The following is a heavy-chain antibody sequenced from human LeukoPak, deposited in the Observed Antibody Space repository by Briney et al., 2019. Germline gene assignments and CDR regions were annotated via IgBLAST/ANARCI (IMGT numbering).Heavy chain of an antibody. CDR2: INSSGSTI. D-gene: IGHD2-2*01. CDR3: ARDPEVVPAAMSTGY. CDR1: GFTFSSYE. V-gene: IGHV3-48*03. Sequence: PGGSLRLSCAASGFTFSSYEMNWVRQAPGKGLEGVSYINSSGSTIYYADSVKGRFTISRDNAKNSLYLQMNSLRAEDTAVYYCARDPEVVPAAMSTGYWGQGTLVTVSS. J-gene: IGHJ4*02.